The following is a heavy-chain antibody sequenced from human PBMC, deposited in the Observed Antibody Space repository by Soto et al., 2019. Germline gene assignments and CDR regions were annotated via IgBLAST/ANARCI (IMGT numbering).Heavy chain of an antibody. D-gene: IGHD6-19*01. V-gene: IGHV4-39*01. CDR3: ARVRNVDTSGWRHFYYFDD. J-gene: IGHJ4*02. CDR1: GGSISSSSYY. Sequence: SETLSLTCTVSGGSISSSSYYWGWIRQPPGKGLEWIGSIYYSGSTYYNPSLKSRVTISVDTSKNQFSLKLSSVTAADTAVYYCARVRNVDTSGWRHFYYFDDWGQGTLITAPQ. CDR2: IYYSGST.